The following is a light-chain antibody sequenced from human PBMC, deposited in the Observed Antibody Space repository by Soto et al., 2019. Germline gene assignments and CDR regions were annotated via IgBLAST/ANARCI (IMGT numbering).Light chain of an antibody. CDR3: QQRSDWPFT. CDR2: GAS. V-gene: IGKV3-15*01. J-gene: IGKJ3*01. Sequence: DRVMTQSPATLSASPGERVTLSCRASQSVNSNVAWYRQKPGQAPELLIFGASSRATGVPARFSGSGTGTHFTLTISSLQSEDFAVYYCQQRSDWPFTFGPGTKVDIK. CDR1: QSVNSN.